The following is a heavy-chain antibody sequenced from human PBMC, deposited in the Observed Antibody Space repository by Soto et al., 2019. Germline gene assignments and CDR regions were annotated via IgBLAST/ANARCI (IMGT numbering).Heavy chain of an antibody. D-gene: IGHD1-20*01. J-gene: IGHJ6*02. CDR2: IERDDDDK. V-gene: IGHV2-70*13. CDR1: GGSISRYY. CDR3: ARSIRGPRRFNGMDA. Sequence: TLSLTCTVSGGSISRYYCCWIRQPPGRALGWLPLIERDDDDKYYRTPLKTRLTISKDTRKNEVALKMANMDPAHPGPYYCARSIRGPRRFNGMDAWGQGTTVTVSS.